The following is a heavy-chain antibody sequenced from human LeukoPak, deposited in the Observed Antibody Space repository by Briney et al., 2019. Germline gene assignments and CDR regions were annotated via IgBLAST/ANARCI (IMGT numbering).Heavy chain of an antibody. J-gene: IGHJ4*02. CDR2: RYYSGTI. V-gene: IGHV4-39*07. Sequence: PETMSLTCTLSSGSLTSSTYYCDWARQPPGKGLEWTARRYYSGTIYNNPTLKRRVTISVDTARHKFSLNLSSVTASRTAMYYCESGTPQLWSSFWGQGTLVTVSS. CDR3: ESGTPQLWSSF. D-gene: IGHD5-18*01. CDR1: SGSLTSSTYY.